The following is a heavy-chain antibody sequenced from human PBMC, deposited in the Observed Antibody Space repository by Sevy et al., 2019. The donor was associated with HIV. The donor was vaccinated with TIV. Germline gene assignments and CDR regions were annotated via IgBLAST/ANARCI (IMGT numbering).Heavy chain of an antibody. J-gene: IGHJ6*02. CDR2: IKSNADGGTI. D-gene: IGHD2-8*02. CDR1: GFTFTYAW. V-gene: IGHV3-15*01. CDR3: STDPIILLLVTDGMDV. Sequence: GSLRLSCAASGFTFTYAWMNWVRQAPGKGLEWVGRIKSNADGGTIDYAAPVKGRFIISRDDSKNTLYLQMNRLKTEDTGVYYCSTDPIILLLVTDGMDVWGQGTTVTVSS.